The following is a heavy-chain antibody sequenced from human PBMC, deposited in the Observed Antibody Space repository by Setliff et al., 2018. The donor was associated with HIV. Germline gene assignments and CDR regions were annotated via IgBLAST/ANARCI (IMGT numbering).Heavy chain of an antibody. CDR2: IYYSGST. CDR1: GGSISSSSYY. Sequence: SETLSLTCTVSGGSISSSSYYWGWIRQPPGKGLEWIGYIYYSGSTDYNPSLKSRVTISVDTSKNQFSLNLTSITAADTAVYYCTRDTGGGGFPMDVWGKGTTVTVSS. D-gene: IGHD2-15*01. CDR3: TRDTGGGGFPMDV. V-gene: IGHV4-39*07. J-gene: IGHJ6*03.